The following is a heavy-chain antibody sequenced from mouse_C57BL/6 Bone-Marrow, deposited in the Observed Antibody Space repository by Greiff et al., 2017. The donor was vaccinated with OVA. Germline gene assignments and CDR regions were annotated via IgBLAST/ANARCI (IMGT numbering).Heavy chain of an antibody. CDR1: GFSLTSYG. V-gene: IGHV2-6*03. CDR3: ARMNWVYYYAMDY. J-gene: IGHJ4*01. D-gene: IGHD4-1*01. CDR2: IWSDGST. Sequence: VQLQESGPGLVAPSQSLSITCTVSGFSLTSYGVHWVRQPPGKGLEWLVVIWSDGSTTYNSALKSRLSISKDNSKSQVFLKMNSLQTDDTAMYYCARMNWVYYYAMDYWGQGTSVTVSS.